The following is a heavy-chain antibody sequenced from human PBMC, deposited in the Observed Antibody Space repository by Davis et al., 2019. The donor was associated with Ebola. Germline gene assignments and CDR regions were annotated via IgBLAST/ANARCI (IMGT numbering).Heavy chain of an antibody. CDR1: GFIFSTYV. CDR3: AKDNRNIWSEV. J-gene: IGHJ3*01. Sequence: GGSLRLSCSASGFIFSTYVMSWVRQAPGKGREWVSTYGTGADTYYADSVKGRFTISRDNSKNTLYLQMNGLRVEDTAIYYCAKDNRNIWSEVWGQGTMVTVSS. V-gene: IGHV3-23*01. CDR2: GTGADT. D-gene: IGHD2/OR15-2a*01.